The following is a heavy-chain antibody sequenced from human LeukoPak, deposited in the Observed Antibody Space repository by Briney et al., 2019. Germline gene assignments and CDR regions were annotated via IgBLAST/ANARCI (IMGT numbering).Heavy chain of an antibody. V-gene: IGHV3-66*01. Sequence: GGSLRLSCAASGFTVSSNYMSWVRQAPGKGLEWVSVIYSGGSTYYADSVKGRFTISRDNSKSTLYLQMNSLRAEDTAVYYCVCVNSSSWEGGYYYYYGMDVWGQGTTVTVSS. CDR3: VCVNSSSWEGGYYYYYGMDV. J-gene: IGHJ6*02. CDR1: GFTVSSNY. CDR2: IYSGGST. D-gene: IGHD6-13*01.